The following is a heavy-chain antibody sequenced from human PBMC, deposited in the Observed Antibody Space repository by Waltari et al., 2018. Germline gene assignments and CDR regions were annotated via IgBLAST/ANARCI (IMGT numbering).Heavy chain of an antibody. Sequence: QVQLQESGPGLVKPSGTLSLTCAVSGGSVPSSHWWRWVRQAPGKGLEWIGEMYHSGTTNYNPLLKSRVTMSLDRAKNQFSLKLSSVTAADTAVYYCVRDNRWAEDGFRYFQFWGQGTLVTVSS. J-gene: IGHJ1*01. V-gene: IGHV4-4*02. D-gene: IGHD5-12*01. CDR1: GGSVPSSHW. CDR2: MYHSGTT. CDR3: VRDNRWAEDGFRYFQF.